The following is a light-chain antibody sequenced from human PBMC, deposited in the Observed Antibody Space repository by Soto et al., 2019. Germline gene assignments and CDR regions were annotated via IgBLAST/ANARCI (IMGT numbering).Light chain of an antibody. J-gene: IGLJ1*01. Sequence: QSVLTQPPSESATPGQRVTIPCSGRSSDVGSNTVNWYQQFPGAAPKLLIYSNDQRPSGDPDRFSASKSGTSASLAISGLQSEDEADYYCATWDDSLFGHVFGTGTKGTVL. CDR1: SSDVGSNT. CDR3: ATWDDSLFGHV. CDR2: SND. V-gene: IGLV1-44*01.